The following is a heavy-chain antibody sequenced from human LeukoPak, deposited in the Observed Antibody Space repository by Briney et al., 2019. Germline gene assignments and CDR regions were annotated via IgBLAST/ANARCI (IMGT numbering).Heavy chain of an antibody. D-gene: IGHD5-24*01. CDR3: AKDSRRDGYNWDFQH. Sequence: GGSLRLSCAASGFTLSSYWMHWVRQAPGKGLVWVSRIDTDVSSTNYADSVKGRFTVSRDNAKNTLYLQMNSLRAEDTAVYYCAKDSRRDGYNWDFQHWGQGTLVTVSS. V-gene: IGHV3-74*01. CDR2: IDTDVSST. CDR1: GFTLSSYW. J-gene: IGHJ1*01.